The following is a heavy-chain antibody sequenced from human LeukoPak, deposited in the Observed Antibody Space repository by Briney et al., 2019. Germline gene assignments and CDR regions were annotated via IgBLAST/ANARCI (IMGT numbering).Heavy chain of an antibody. V-gene: IGHV3-21*01. Sequence: PGGSLRLSCAASGFTFSTYTMNWVRQAPGKGLEWVSSISSTTTCIYHADSVKGRFTISRDNAKNSLYLQMNGLRAEDTAVYYCARELTNEGFDYWGQGTLVTVSS. CDR2: ISSTTTCI. CDR1: GFTFSTYT. D-gene: IGHD1-1*01. J-gene: IGHJ4*02. CDR3: ARELTNEGFDY.